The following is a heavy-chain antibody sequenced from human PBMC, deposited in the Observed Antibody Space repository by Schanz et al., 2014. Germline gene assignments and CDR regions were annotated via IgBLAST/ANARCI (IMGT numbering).Heavy chain of an antibody. V-gene: IGHV3-23*01. Sequence: EVHLLESGGGLVQPGGSLRLSCAASGFTFSNHALSWVRQAPGKGLEWVSGIGGSGDSTHYADSVKGRFIISRDNSKNTLYLQVNSLRAEDTAVYYCAQHVRSLTGNDYWGQGTLVTVSS. D-gene: IGHD3-9*01. CDR1: GFTFSNHA. CDR2: IGGSGDST. CDR3: AQHVRSLTGNDY. J-gene: IGHJ4*02.